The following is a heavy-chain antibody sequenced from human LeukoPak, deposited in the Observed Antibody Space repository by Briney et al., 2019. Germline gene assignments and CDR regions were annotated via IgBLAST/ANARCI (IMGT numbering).Heavy chain of an antibody. J-gene: IGHJ4*02. CDR1: GFNFQYAW. V-gene: IGHV3-15*01. Sequence: AGGSLRLSCAGSGFNFQYAWMTWVRQAPGKGLEWVGRIKSKRDGETTDYAALVKSRFSISRGDSKNTVYLQMNSVRTEDTAVYYCTSLVGSPTYWGQGTLVTVSS. D-gene: IGHD1-26*01. CDR3: TSLVGSPTY. CDR2: IKSKRDGETT.